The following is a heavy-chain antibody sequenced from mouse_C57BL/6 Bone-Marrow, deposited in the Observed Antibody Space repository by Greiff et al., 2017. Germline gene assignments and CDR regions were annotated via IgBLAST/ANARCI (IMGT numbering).Heavy chain of an antibody. CDR3: ARLYDGYYFYFDY. Sequence: QVQLQQPGAELVMPGASVKLSCKASGYTFTSYWMHWVKQRPGQGLEWIGEIDPSDSYTNYNQKFKGKSTLTVDKSSSTAYMQLSSLTSEDSAVYYCARLYDGYYFYFDYWGQGTTRTVSS. V-gene: IGHV1-69*01. CDR1: GYTFTSYW. D-gene: IGHD2-3*01. CDR2: IDPSDSYT. J-gene: IGHJ2*01.